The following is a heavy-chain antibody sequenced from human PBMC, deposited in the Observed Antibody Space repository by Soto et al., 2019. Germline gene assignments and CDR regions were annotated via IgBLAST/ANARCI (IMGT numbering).Heavy chain of an antibody. Sequence: PGGSLRLSCAASGFTFSSYGMHWVRQAPGKGLVWVSRINSDGSSTSYADSVKGRFTISRDNAKNTLYLQMNSLRAEDTAVYYCARGGSLNWYFDLWGRGTLVTVS. CDR1: GFTFSSYG. CDR3: ARGGSLNWYFDL. CDR2: INSDGSST. J-gene: IGHJ2*01. D-gene: IGHD1-26*01. V-gene: IGHV3-74*01.